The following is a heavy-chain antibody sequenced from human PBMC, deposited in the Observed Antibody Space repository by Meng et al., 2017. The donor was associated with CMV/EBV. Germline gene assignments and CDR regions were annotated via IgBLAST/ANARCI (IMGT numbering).Heavy chain of an antibody. Sequence: SVKVSCKISGGTFNTYSITWVRQAPGQGFELRGLTIPIRDSPSYAQKFRGRVSITTDESTSTVAMELTSLTSEDTAVYYCAREGPGGGNYCLFWGQGTLVTVSS. D-gene: IGHD1-26*01. CDR3: AREGPGGGNYCLF. CDR1: GGTFNTYS. CDR2: TIPIRDSP. V-gene: IGHV1-69*16. J-gene: IGHJ4*02.